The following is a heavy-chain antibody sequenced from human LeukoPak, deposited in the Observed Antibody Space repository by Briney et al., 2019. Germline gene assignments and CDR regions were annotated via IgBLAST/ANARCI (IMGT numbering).Heavy chain of an antibody. CDR3: ARDSGGATTAAVY. J-gene: IGHJ4*02. D-gene: IGHD1-26*01. Sequence: ASVKVSCKASGYTFTGYYMHWVRQAPGQGLEWMGWINPNSGGTNYAQKFQGRVTMTRDTSISTAYMELSRLRSDDTAVYYCARDSGGATTAAVYWGQGTLVTVSS. CDR1: GYTFTGYY. V-gene: IGHV1-2*02. CDR2: INPNSGGT.